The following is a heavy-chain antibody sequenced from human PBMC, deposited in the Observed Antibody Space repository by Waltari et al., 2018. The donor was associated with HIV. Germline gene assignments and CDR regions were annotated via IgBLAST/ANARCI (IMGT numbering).Heavy chain of an antibody. CDR1: GGSFTNFY. D-gene: IGHD3-10*01. CDR2: INHGGDN. Sequence: QVQLQQWGAGLLKPSETLSLTCSVYGGSFTNFYWNWIRQTPDEGLQWIGEINHGGDNNVNPSLKSRVIMSIDTSKYEISLNLTSVSVADTALYFCARRGSSASPLTLWGRGSRVTVSS. V-gene: IGHV4-34*01. CDR3: ARRGSSASPLTL. J-gene: IGHJ4*02.